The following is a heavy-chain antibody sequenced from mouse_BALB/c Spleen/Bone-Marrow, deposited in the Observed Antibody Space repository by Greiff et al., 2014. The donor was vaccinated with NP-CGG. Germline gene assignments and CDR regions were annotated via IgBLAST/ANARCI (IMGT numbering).Heavy chain of an antibody. V-gene: IGHV7-3*02. Sequence: LVESGGGLVQPGGSLRLSCATSGFTFTDYYMSWVRQPPGKALEWSGFIRNKANGYTTEYSASVKGRFTISRDNSQSILYLQMNPLRAEDSATYDCARDRGLLRFDYWGQGTTLTVSS. D-gene: IGHD2-3*01. CDR1: GFTFTDYY. CDR2: IRNKANGYTT. J-gene: IGHJ2*01. CDR3: ARDRGLLRFDY.